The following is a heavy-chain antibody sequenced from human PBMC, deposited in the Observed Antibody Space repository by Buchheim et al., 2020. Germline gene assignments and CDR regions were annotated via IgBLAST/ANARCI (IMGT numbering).Heavy chain of an antibody. D-gene: IGHD2-2*01. Sequence: QVQLVQSETEVKKPGASVKVSCKSSGYSFRDYHIHWVRLAPGQGLEWMGWMNPNSGNTGYAQKFQGRVTMTRNTSISTAYMELSSLRSEDTAVYYCARDGIAVVPAALNWFDPWGQGTL. J-gene: IGHJ5*02. V-gene: IGHV1-8*01. CDR1: GYSFRDYH. CDR3: ARDGIAVVPAALNWFDP. CDR2: MNPNSGNT.